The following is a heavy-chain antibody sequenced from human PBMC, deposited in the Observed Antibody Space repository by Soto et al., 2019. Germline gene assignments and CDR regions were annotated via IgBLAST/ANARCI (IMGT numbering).Heavy chain of an antibody. Sequence: PGGSLRLSCAASGFTFTNCPMNWVRQAPGKGLEWVSTISETSDRTYYADSVRGRFTISRDNSKNTLFMEMNSLRAEDTAVYYCEKVHGMDAWGQGTTVTVSS. CDR2: ISETSDRT. CDR3: EKVHGMDA. CDR1: GFTFTNCP. V-gene: IGHV3-23*01. J-gene: IGHJ6*02.